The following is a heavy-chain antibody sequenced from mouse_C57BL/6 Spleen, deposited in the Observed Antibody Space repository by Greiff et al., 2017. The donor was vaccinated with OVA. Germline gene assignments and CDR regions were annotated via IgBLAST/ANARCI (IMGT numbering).Heavy chain of an antibody. CDR3: ARGGYYYGSSYYAMDY. CDR1: GYTFTSYW. V-gene: IGHV1-59*01. D-gene: IGHD1-1*01. Sequence: QVQLQQPGAELVRPGTSVKLSCKASGYTFTSYWMHWVKQRPGQGLEWIGVIDPSDSYTNYNQKFKGKATLTVDASSSTAYLQLSSLTAKDSAVYYCARGGYYYGSSYYAMDYWGQGTSVTVSS. CDR2: IDPSDSYT. J-gene: IGHJ4*01.